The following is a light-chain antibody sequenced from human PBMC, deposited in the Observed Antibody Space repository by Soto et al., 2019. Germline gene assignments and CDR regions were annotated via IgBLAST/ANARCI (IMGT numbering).Light chain of an antibody. CDR3: TSYTARRVYG. CDR1: SSDVGGYDY. V-gene: IGLV2-14*03. Sequence: QSALTQPASVSGSPGQSITISCTGTSSDVGGYDYVSWYQQHPGKAPKLLIYDVSNRPSGVSTRFSGSKSGNTASLTISGLQAEDEGDYDCTSYTARRVYGFGSGTQLTVL. J-gene: IGLJ6*01. CDR2: DVS.